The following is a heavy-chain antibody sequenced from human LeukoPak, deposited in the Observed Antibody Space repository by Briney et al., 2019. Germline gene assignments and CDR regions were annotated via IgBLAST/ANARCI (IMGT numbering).Heavy chain of an antibody. CDR3: ARGTSGLVTTNDY. J-gene: IGHJ4*02. V-gene: IGHV7-4-1*02. CDR1: GYTFTSYA. CDR2: INTNTGNP. D-gene: IGHD3/OR15-3a*01. Sequence: GASVKVSCKASGYTFTSYAMNWVRQAPGRGLQWMGWINTNTGNPTYVQGFTGRLVFSLDTSVSTAYLQITSLKSEDTAVYYCARGTSGLVTTNDYWGQGTLVTVSS.